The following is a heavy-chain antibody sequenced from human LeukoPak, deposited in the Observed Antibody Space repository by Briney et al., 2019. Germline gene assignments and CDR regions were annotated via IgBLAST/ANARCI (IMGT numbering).Heavy chain of an antibody. V-gene: IGHV3-21*01. CDR1: GFTFSLYW. CDR2: ISYSGSYM. J-gene: IGHJ4*02. CDR3: ASSYCSGGSCYSAFGY. Sequence: GGCLRLSCAASGFTFSLYWMNWVRQAPGKGLEWGSSISYSGSYMYYADSVKGRFTISRDNAKNSLYLQMNSLRAEDTAVYYCASSYCSGGSCYSAFGYWGQGTLVTVSS. D-gene: IGHD2-15*01.